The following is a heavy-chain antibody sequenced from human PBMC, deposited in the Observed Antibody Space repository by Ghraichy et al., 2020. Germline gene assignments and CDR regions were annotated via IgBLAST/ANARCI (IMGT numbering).Heavy chain of an antibody. CDR2: MNPNSGNT. CDR3: WRRRGSGGWYSLFNGYYYGMDF. D-gene: IGHD6-19*01. J-gene: IGHJ6*02. V-gene: IGHV1-8*01. Sequence: ASVKVSCKASGYTVTSYDINWVRQATGQGLEWMGWMNPNSGNTGYAQKFQGRVTMTRNTAIRTAYMELSSLRSEDTAVYYCWRRRGSGGWYSLFNGYYYGMDFWGQGTTVTVSS. CDR1: GYTVTSYD.